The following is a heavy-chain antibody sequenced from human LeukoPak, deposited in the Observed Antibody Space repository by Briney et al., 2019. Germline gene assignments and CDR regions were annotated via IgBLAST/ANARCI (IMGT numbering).Heavy chain of an antibody. CDR2: IYTSGST. CDR1: GGSISSGSYY. D-gene: IGHD1-1*01. CDR3: ARTVKRYYYYYYMDV. V-gene: IGHV4-61*02. J-gene: IGHJ6*03. Sequence: SETLSLTCSVSGGSISSGSYYWSWIRQPAGKGLEWIGRIYTSGSTNYNPSRKSRVTISVDTSKNQFSLKLSSVTAADTAVYYCARTVKRYYYYYYMDVWGKGTTVTVSS.